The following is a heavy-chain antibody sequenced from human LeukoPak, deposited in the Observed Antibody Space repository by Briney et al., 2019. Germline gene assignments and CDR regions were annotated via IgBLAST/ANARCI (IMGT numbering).Heavy chain of an antibody. CDR1: GFTFSSYW. CDR2: IKTDGSNT. V-gene: IGHV3-74*01. D-gene: IGHD3-3*01. Sequence: GGSLRLSCAASGFTFSSYWMHWVRQAPGKGLVWVSRIKTDGSNTNYADSVKGRFTISRDNAKNTLHLQMNSLRAEDTAVYYCARGGYYGSGRYYFDSWGQGTLVTVSS. CDR3: ARGGYYGSGRYYFDS. J-gene: IGHJ4*02.